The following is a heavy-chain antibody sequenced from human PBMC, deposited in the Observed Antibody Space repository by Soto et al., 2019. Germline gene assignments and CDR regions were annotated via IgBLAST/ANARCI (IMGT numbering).Heavy chain of an antibody. V-gene: IGHV1-3*01. CDR3: VRRHVSATGIDWFDP. CDR2: INAANGDT. D-gene: IGHD6-13*01. Sequence: ASVKVSFKASGYTFTSYGIHWLRQAPGQRLEWMGWINAANGDTKYSPKFQGRVTITRDTSASTAYMELSSLRSEDTAVYYCVRRHVSATGIDWFDPWGQGTLVTVSS. J-gene: IGHJ5*02. CDR1: GYTFTSYG.